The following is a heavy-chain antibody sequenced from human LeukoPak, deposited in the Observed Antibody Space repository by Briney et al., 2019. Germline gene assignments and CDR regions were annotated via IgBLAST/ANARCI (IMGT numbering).Heavy chain of an antibody. V-gene: IGHV3-7*04. J-gene: IGHJ4*02. CDR3: ARGGGATDY. CDR2: IKQDGSEI. CDR1: GFTFSDHW. D-gene: IGHD1-26*01. Sequence: GGSLRLSCAVSGFTFSDHWMGWVRQAPGKGLEWVANIKQDGSEIYYVDSVKGRFTISRDYAKNSLFLQMNSLRAEDTAVYYCARGGGATDYWGQGTLVTVSS.